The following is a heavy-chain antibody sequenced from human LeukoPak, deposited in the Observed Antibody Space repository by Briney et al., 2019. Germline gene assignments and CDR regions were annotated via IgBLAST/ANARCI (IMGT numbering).Heavy chain of an antibody. V-gene: IGHV3-21*01. CDR2: ISSSSSYI. CDR1: GFTFSSYS. D-gene: IGHD3-10*01. Sequence: GGSLRLSCAASGFTFSSYSMNWVRQAPGKGLEWVSSISSSSSYIYYADSVKGRFTISGDNAKNSLYLQMNSLRAEDTAVYYCARHSGDLGVIKRGYFDYWGQGTLVTVSS. J-gene: IGHJ4*02. CDR3: ARHSGDLGVIKRGYFDY.